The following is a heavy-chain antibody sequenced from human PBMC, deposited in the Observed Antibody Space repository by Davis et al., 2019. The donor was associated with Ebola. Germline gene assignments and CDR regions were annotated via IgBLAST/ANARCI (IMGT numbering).Heavy chain of an antibody. Sequence: PGGSLRLSCAASGFTLSDYSMNWVRQAPGKGLEWVSTISAAGGAKYYADSVKGRFTISRDNSKNTLYLQMDSLRVEDTAVYYCAKDAFPPITMIWRGHGLDIWGQGTMVTVSS. V-gene: IGHV3-23*01. J-gene: IGHJ3*02. CDR3: AKDAFPPITMIWRGHGLDI. CDR2: ISAAGGAK. CDR1: GFTLSDYS. D-gene: IGHD3-22*01.